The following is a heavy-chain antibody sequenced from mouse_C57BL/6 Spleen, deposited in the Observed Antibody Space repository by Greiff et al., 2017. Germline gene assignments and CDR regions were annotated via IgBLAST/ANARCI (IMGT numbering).Heavy chain of an antibody. CDR1: GFNIKDYY. Sequence: VQLQQSGAELVKPGASVKLSCTASGFNIKDYYMHWVKQRTEQGLEWIGRIDPEDGETKSAPKVPGKATIPAATSSNTAYLQRSSLTSKDTAVYYCAREELGRYFDVWRTGTTVTVSS. CDR2: IDPEDGET. CDR3: AREELGRYFDV. D-gene: IGHD4-1*01. V-gene: IGHV14-2*01. J-gene: IGHJ1*03.